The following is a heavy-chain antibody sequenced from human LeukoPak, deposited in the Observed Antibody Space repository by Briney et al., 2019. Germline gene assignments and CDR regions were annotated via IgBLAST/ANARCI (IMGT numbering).Heavy chain of an antibody. CDR2: ISDSGRDT. V-gene: IGHV3-23*01. D-gene: IGHD1-26*01. CDR1: GLTFNTYA. Sequence: PGGSLRLSCAVSGLTFNTYAMNWVRQAPGKGLEWVSGISDSGRDTYYSDSVKGRFSIPRDNSKSTVYLQMNSLRAEDTALYFCATGCVGSPSCFTTGYDHWGQGTLVTVSS. CDR3: ATGCVGSPSCFTTGYDH. J-gene: IGHJ4*02.